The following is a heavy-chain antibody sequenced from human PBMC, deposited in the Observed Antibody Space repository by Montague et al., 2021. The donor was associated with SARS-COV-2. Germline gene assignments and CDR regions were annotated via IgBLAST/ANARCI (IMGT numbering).Heavy chain of an antibody. J-gene: IGHJ4*02. V-gene: IGHV6-1*01. CDR3: VRYSGWFYFDF. CDR2: KKYS. D-gene: IGHD6-19*01. Sequence: KKYSDYAPSVRGRLTVNPDASKNEFSLELNYVTPEDTAVYYCVRYSGWFYFDFWGQGTLVTVTS.